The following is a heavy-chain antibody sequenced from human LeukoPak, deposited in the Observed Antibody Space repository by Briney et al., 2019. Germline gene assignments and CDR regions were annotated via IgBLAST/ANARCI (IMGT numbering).Heavy chain of an antibody. Sequence: SQTLSLTCTVSGGSISSGGYYWSWIRQPPGKGLEWIGEINHSGSTNYNPSLKSRVTISVDTSKNQFSLKLSSVTAADTAVYYCARGQRRMVRGVIGYWGQGTLVTVSS. CDR1: GGSISSGGYY. CDR2: INHSGST. CDR3: ARGQRRMVRGVIGY. D-gene: IGHD3-10*01. V-gene: IGHV4-30-2*01. J-gene: IGHJ4*02.